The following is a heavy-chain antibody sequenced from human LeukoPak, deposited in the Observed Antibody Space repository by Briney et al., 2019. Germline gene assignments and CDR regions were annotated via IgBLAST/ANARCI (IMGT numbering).Heavy chain of an antibody. Sequence: GGSLRLSCAASGFTFSSHLMHWVRQAQGTGLVWVSSIKGDGTAPNYAESVKGRFTISRDNAKSTLYLQMSSLRVEDTAVYHCVRNFATGDWGQGTLVTVSS. CDR1: GFTFSSHL. CDR2: IKGDGTAP. V-gene: IGHV3-74*01. J-gene: IGHJ4*02. CDR3: VRNFATGD. D-gene: IGHD1-14*01.